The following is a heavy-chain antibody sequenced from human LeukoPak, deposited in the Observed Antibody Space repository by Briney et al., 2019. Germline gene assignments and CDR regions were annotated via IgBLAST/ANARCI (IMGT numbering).Heavy chain of an antibody. V-gene: IGHV3-48*04. Sequence: PGGSLRLSCEASGFTFSNYGMQWVRQAPGKGLEWVSYISSSSTTIYYADSVKGRFTISRDNAKNSLYLQMNSLRAEDTAVYYCANFWPRLSTGYPILFNSWGQGTLVTVSS. CDR3: ANFWPRLSTGYPILFNS. D-gene: IGHD3-22*01. CDR1: GFTFSNYG. J-gene: IGHJ4*02. CDR2: ISSSSTTI.